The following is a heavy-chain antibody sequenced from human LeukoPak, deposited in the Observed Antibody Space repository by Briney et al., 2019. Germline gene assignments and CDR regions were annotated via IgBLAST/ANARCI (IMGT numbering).Heavy chain of an antibody. V-gene: IGHV4-61*02. CDR2: VYTSGGT. Sequence: SETLSLTCTVSGASINTGIYYYAWIRQPAGKGLEWIGRVYTSGGTNYNPSLKSRVTMSVDTSKNQFSLKLSSVTTADTAVYYCARARIVVVPPTASWFDPWGQGTLVTVSS. D-gene: IGHD2-2*01. J-gene: IGHJ5*02. CDR1: GASINTGIYY. CDR3: ARARIVVVPPTASWFDP.